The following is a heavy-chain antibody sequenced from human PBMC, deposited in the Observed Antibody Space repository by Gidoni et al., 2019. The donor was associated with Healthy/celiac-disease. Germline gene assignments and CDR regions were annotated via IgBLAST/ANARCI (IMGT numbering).Heavy chain of an antibody. J-gene: IGHJ4*02. CDR3: AKDGACGGDCYSYFDY. CDR2: ISGSGGST. D-gene: IGHD2-21*02. V-gene: IGHV3-23*01. CDR1: GFTFSSYA. Sequence: EVQLLESGGGLVQPGGSLRLSCAASGFTFSSYAMSWVRQAPGKGLEWVSAISGSGGSTYYADSVKGRFTISRDNSKNTLYLQMNSLRAEDTAVYYCAKDGACGGDCYSYFDYWGQGTLVTVSS.